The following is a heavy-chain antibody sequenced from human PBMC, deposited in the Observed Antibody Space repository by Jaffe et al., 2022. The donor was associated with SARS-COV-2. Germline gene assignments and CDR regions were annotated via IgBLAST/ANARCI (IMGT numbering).Heavy chain of an antibody. CDR1: GFTFSSYA. V-gene: IGHV3-23*04. CDR2: ISGSGGST. CDR3: AKMLWDSSGYYCHFDY. J-gene: IGHJ4*02. Sequence: EVQLVESGGGLVQPGGSLRLSCAASGFTFSSYAMSWVRQAPGKGLEWVSAISGSGGSTYYADSVKGRFTISRDNSKNTLYLQMNSLRAEDTAVYYCAKMLWDSSGYYCHFDYWGQGTLVTVSS. D-gene: IGHD3-22*01.